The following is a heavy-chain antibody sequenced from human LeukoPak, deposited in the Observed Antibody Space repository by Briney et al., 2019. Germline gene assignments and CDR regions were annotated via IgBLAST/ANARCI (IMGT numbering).Heavy chain of an antibody. CDR3: ARLPGIAAV. CDR2: IYYSGST. J-gene: IGHJ1*01. D-gene: IGHD6-13*01. Sequence: SETLSLTCTVSGGSISSYYWSWIRQPPGKGLEWIGYIYYSGSTNYNPSLKSRATLSIDTSKNQFSLNLSSVTAADTAVYYCARLPGIAAVWGQGTRVIVSS. CDR1: GGSISSYY. V-gene: IGHV4-59*08.